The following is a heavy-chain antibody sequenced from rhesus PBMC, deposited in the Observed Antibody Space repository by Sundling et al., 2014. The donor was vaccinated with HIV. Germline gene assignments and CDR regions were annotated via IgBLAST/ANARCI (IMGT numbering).Heavy chain of an antibody. CDR2: IYGNTPST. Sequence: QLQLQESGPGLVKPSETLSVTCAVSGGSISSSYWSWIRQAPGKGLEWIGDIYGNTPSTSYNPSLKSRVAISKDTSKNQFFLKLSSVTAADTAVYYCARNPYSSDWSTIVAAGPMDYWGQGVLVTVSS. D-gene: IGHD6-31*01. CDR3: ARNPYSSDWSTIVAAGPMDY. J-gene: IGHJ4*01. CDR1: GGSISSSY. V-gene: IGHV4-169*01.